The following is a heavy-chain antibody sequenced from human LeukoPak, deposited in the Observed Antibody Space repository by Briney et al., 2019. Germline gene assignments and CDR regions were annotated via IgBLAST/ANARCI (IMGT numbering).Heavy chain of an antibody. CDR3: ARDPTLLDYGDYTDY. J-gene: IGHJ4*02. CDR2: IIPILGIA. V-gene: IGHV1-69*04. D-gene: IGHD4-17*01. CDR1: GGTFSSYA. Sequence: SVKVSCKASGGTFSSYAISWVRQAPGQGLEWMGRIIPILGIANYAQKFQGRVTITADKSTSTAYMELSSLRSEDTAVYYCARDPTLLDYGDYTDYWGQGTLVTVSS.